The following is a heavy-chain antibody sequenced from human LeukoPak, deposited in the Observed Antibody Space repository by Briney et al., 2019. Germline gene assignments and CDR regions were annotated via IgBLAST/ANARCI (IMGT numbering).Heavy chain of an antibody. D-gene: IGHD4-17*01. V-gene: IGHV3-21*01. Sequence: PGGSLRLSCAASGFTFSSYSMNWVRQAPGKGLEWVSSISSSSYYIYYADSVKGRFTISRDNAKNSLYLQMNSLRAEDAAVYYCARADSWYGDYRGYFGYWGQGTLVTVSS. CDR2: ISSSSYYI. J-gene: IGHJ4*02. CDR1: GFTFSSYS. CDR3: ARADSWYGDYRGYFGY.